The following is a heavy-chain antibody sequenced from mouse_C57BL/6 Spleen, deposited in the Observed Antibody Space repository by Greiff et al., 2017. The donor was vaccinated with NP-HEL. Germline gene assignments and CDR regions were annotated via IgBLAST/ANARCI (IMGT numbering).Heavy chain of an antibody. V-gene: IGHV1-53*01. CDR1: GYTFTSYW. CDR2: INPSNGGT. Sequence: QVQLQQPGTELVKPGASVKLSCKASGYTFTSYWMHWVKQRPGQGLEWIGNINPSNGGTNYNEKFKSKATLTVDKSSSTAYMQLSSLTSEDSAVYYCARKDTYYSNYWAFDYWGQGTTLTVSS. J-gene: IGHJ2*01. CDR3: ARKDTYYSNYWAFDY. D-gene: IGHD2-5*01.